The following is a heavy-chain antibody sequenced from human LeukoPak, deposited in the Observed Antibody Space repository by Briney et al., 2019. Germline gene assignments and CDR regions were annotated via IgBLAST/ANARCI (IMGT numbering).Heavy chain of an antibody. D-gene: IGHD4-17*01. CDR2: IWYDGSNK. V-gene: IGHV3-33*01. Sequence: PGGSLRLSCAASGFTFSSYGMHWVRQAPGKGLEWVAVIWYDGSNKYYADSVKGRFTISRDNSKNTLYLQMNSLRAEDTAVYYCARSDGDYQPFDYWGQGTLVTVSS. CDR1: GFTFSSYG. J-gene: IGHJ4*02. CDR3: ARSDGDYQPFDY.